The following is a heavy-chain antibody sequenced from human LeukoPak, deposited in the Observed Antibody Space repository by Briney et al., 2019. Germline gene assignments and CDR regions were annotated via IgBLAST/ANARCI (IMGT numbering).Heavy chain of an antibody. J-gene: IGHJ5*02. D-gene: IGHD5-12*01. V-gene: IGHV3-48*01. CDR2: IRSSSET. CDR3: ARDAGNSGYGCDL. CDR1: GFIFSQYS. Sequence: GGSLGLSCAASGFIFSQYSMNWVRQAPGKGLEWVSHIRSSSETFYADSVKGRFTISRDNARNSLYLQMNNLRGEDTAIYYCARDAGNSGYGCDLWGQGTLVTVSS.